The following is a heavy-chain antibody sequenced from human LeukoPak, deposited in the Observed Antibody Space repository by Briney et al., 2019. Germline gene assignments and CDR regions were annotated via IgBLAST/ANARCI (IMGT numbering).Heavy chain of an antibody. J-gene: IGHJ6*02. Sequence: ASVKVSCKASGYTFTIYGISWVRQAPGQGLEWMGWISAYNGNTNYAQKLQGRVTMTTDTSTSTAYMELRSLRSDDTAVYYCARDRPTVVTLDYYYGMDVWGQGTTVTVSS. D-gene: IGHD4-23*01. CDR1: GYTFTIYG. V-gene: IGHV1-18*01. CDR2: ISAYNGNT. CDR3: ARDRPTVVTLDYYYGMDV.